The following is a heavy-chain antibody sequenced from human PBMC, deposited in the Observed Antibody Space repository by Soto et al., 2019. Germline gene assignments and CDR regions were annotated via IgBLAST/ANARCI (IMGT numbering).Heavy chain of an antibody. V-gene: IGHV3-7*03. J-gene: IGHJ4*02. D-gene: IGHD1-26*01. CDR1: EFTFRSYW. CDR3: ASETSSGTSDY. CDR2: IKQDGSER. Sequence: GGSLRPSCAASEFTFRSYWMSWVRQAPGKGLEWVANIKQDGSERYYVDSVKGRFTISRDNAKNSLFLQMNSLRADDTAVYYCASETSSGTSDYWGQGTLVTVSS.